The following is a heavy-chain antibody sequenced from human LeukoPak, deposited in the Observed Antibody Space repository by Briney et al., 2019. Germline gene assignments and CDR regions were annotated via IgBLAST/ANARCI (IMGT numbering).Heavy chain of an antibody. J-gene: IGHJ4*02. CDR1: GFTFSDYY. V-gene: IGHV3-11*04. CDR3: ARDRHKYNYDSGGYPPY. CDR2: ISSSGSTI. D-gene: IGHD3-22*01. Sequence: MSGGSLRLSCAASGFTFSDYYMSWIRQAPGKGLKWVSYISSSGSTIYYADSVKGRFTISRDNAKNSLYLQMNTLRAEDTAVYYCARDRHKYNYDSGGYPPYWGQGTLVTVSS.